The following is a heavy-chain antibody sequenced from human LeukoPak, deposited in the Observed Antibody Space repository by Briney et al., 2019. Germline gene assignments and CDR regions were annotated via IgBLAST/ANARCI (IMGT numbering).Heavy chain of an antibody. D-gene: IGHD3-22*01. V-gene: IGHV1-69*04. CDR2: IIPILGIA. CDR3: SYDSSGYLHY. Sequence: GSSVRVSCKASGGTFITYAISGVRQAPGEGGGWVGRIIPILGIANYAQKFQGRVTITADKSTSTAYMELRSLRSDDTAVYYCSYDSSGYLHYWGQGTLVTVSS. J-gene: IGHJ4*02. CDR1: GGTFITYA.